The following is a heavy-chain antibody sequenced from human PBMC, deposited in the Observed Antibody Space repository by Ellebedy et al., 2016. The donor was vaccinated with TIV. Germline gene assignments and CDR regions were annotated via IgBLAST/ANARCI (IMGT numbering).Heavy chain of an antibody. CDR3: GRYYDSSGGSFFDY. CDR1: GGSVSSNHW. Sequence: MPSETLSLTCAVSGGSVSSNHWWGWVRQPPGKGLEWIGEMFHSGSTNYNPSLKSRVTISVDKSKNQFSLKLTSVTAADTAVYYCGRYYDSSGGSFFDYWGQGTLVTVSS. J-gene: IGHJ4*02. D-gene: IGHD3-22*01. V-gene: IGHV4-4*02. CDR2: MFHSGST.